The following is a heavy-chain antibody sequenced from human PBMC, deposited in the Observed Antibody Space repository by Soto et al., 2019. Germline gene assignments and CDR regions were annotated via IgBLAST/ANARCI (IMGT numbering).Heavy chain of an antibody. J-gene: IGHJ6*02. CDR1: GGTFSSYA. V-gene: IGHV1-69*13. CDR2: IIPIFGTA. Sequence: SVKVSCKASGGTFSSYAISWVRQAPGQGLEWMGGIIPIFGTANYAQKFQGRVTITADESTSTAYMELSSLRSEDTAVYYCARDTMVRGVRAIEYYYYGMDVGGQGTTVTVSS. D-gene: IGHD3-10*01. CDR3: ARDTMVRGVRAIEYYYYGMDV.